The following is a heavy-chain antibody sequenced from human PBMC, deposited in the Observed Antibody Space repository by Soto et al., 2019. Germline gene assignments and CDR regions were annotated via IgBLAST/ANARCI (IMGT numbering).Heavy chain of an antibody. V-gene: IGHV3-23*01. CDR2: INGSGDSK. J-gene: IGHJ3*02. CDR1: GFTFSSYA. Sequence: GGSLRLSCAASGFTFSSYAMSWVRQAPGKGLEWVSAINGSGDSKHYAESVKGRFTITRDNSKNTLLLQMNSLRVEDTAIYYCARDGTTVTQKYTGGAFDIWGQGTMVTVSS. CDR3: ARDGTTVTQKYTGGAFDI. D-gene: IGHD4-17*01.